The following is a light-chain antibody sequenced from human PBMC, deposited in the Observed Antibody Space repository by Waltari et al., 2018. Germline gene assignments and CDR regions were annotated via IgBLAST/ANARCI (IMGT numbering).Light chain of an antibody. CDR1: QSVSSN. CDR3: QQYNDWPPMYT. J-gene: IGKJ2*01. Sequence: IVMTQSPATLSVSPGERATLSCRASQSVSSNLAWYQQKPGQAPRLLIYDASTRATAIPARFSGSGSGTEFTLTISSLQSEDFAVYYCQQYNDWPPMYTFGQGTKLEI. CDR2: DAS. V-gene: IGKV3-15*01.